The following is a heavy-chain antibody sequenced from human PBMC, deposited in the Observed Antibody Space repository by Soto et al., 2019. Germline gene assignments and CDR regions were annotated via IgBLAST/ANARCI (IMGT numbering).Heavy chain of an antibody. J-gene: IGHJ6*02. V-gene: IGHV1-69*06. CDR2: IISIFGTP. Sequence: ASVKVSCKASGGSFSTYAISWVRQAPGQGLEWMGGIISIFGTPNYAQKFQGRVTITADRSTSTAYLELNSLRSEDTAVYYCAAPRTDGYKVPDPSTYYYYGLDVWGQGTTVTVSS. CDR1: GGSFSTYA. CDR3: AAPRTDGYKVPDPSTYYYYGLDV. D-gene: IGHD5-12*01.